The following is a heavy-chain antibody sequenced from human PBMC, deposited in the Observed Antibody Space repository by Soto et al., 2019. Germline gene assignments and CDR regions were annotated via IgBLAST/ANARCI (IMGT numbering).Heavy chain of an antibody. CDR2: ISYDGGLQ. CDR3: VSDRGYGHASVPYS. J-gene: IGHJ4*02. D-gene: IGHD5-18*01. Sequence: QAHLVESGGGVVQPGRSLRLSCAASGFTFTRYGMHWVRQAPGTRLEWVAVISYDGGLQHYADSVKGRFTISRDNSKNMVLLPMNSLRAEDTAVYYCVSDRGYGHASVPYSWGQGTLVSVSS. CDR1: GFTFTRYG. V-gene: IGHV3-30*03.